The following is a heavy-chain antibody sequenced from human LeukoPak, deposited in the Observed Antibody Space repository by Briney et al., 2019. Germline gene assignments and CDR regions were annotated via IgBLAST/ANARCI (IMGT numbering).Heavy chain of an antibody. CDR1: GFTFSSYA. J-gene: IGHJ6*02. CDR3: ARGNSSSWYYYYYGMDV. Sequence: PGRSLRLSCAASGFTFSSYAMHWVRQAPGKGLEWVAVISYDGSNKYYADSVKGRFTISRDNSKNTLYLQMNSLRAEDTAVYYCARGNSSSWYYYYYGMDVWGQGTTVTVSS. V-gene: IGHV3-30-3*01. D-gene: IGHD6-13*01. CDR2: ISYDGSNK.